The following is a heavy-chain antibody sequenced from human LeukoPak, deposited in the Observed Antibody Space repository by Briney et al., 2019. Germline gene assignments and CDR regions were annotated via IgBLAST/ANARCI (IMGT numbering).Heavy chain of an antibody. Sequence: AGRSLRLSCVASGFTFTGHSMHWVRQAPGKGLEWVAVVAHDKKTIFYADSLKGRFTVSRDNSKNTVYLQMNSLRVEDTAVYYCVRDSLVGYGHRYFDCWGQGTLVTVSS. CDR1: GFTFTGHS. V-gene: IGHV3-30*04. CDR3: VRDSLVGYGHRYFDC. CDR2: VAHDKKTI. J-gene: IGHJ4*02. D-gene: IGHD5-18*01.